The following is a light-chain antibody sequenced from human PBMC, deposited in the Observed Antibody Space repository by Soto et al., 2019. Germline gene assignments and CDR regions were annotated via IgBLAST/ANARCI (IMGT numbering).Light chain of an antibody. V-gene: IGLV2-8*01. CDR2: EVT. Sequence: QSALTQPPSASGSPGQSVTISCTGTSSDVGGFNFVSWYQQHPGKAPKLMIYEVTTRPSGVPDRFSGSKSGNTASLTVSGLRAEDEADYYCSSYAGNNKGVFGGGTKLTVL. J-gene: IGLJ2*01. CDR1: SSDVGGFNF. CDR3: SSYAGNNKGV.